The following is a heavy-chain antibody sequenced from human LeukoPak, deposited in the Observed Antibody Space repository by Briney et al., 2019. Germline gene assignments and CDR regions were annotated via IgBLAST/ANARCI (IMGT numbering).Heavy chain of an antibody. CDR1: GFTFRSYE. D-gene: IGHD5-18*01. J-gene: IGHJ4*02. V-gene: IGHV3-48*03. Sequence: GGSLRLSCAASGFTFRSYEMNWVRQAPGKGLEWVSYISSSGSTIYYADSVKGRFTISRDNAKNSLYLQMNSLRAEDTAVYYCARVVGYSYGPFDYWGQGTLVTVSS. CDR3: ARVVGYSYGPFDY. CDR2: ISSSGSTI.